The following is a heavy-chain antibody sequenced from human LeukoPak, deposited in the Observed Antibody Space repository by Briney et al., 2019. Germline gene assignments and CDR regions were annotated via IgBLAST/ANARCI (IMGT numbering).Heavy chain of an antibody. Sequence: SVKVSCKASGGTFSSYAISWVRQAPGQGLEWMGRIIPILGIANYAQKFQGRVTITADKSTSTAYMELSSLRSEDTAVYYCARGFPQLERFDYWGQGTLVTVSS. V-gene: IGHV1-69*04. CDR1: GGTFSSYA. J-gene: IGHJ4*02. CDR3: ARGFPQLERFDY. D-gene: IGHD1-1*01. CDR2: IIPILGIA.